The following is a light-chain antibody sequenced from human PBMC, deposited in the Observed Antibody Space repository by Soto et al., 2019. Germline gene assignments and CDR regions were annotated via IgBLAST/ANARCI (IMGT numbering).Light chain of an antibody. V-gene: IGLV2-14*01. Sequence: QSALTQPASVSGSPGQAITISCSGTSSDVGGYNYVSWYQQHPGKAPKLVIYEVSNRPSGVSNRFSGSKSGNTASLTISGLQAEDEADYHCSSYTSGSTLEVFGGGTKVTVL. CDR1: SSDVGGYNY. J-gene: IGLJ2*01. CDR3: SSYTSGSTLEV. CDR2: EVS.